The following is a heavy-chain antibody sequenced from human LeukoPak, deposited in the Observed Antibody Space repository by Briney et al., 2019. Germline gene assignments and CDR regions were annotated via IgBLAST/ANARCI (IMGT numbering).Heavy chain of an antibody. Sequence: SGGSLRLSCAASGFTFSSYWMHWVRQAPGKGLVWVSRINSDGSSTSYADSVKGRFTISRDNAKNTLYLQMNSLRAEDTAVYYCARDDYYDSSGYPDAFDIWGQGTTVTVSS. CDR2: INSDGSST. J-gene: IGHJ3*02. V-gene: IGHV3-74*01. CDR3: ARDDYYDSSGYPDAFDI. D-gene: IGHD3-22*01. CDR1: GFTFSSYW.